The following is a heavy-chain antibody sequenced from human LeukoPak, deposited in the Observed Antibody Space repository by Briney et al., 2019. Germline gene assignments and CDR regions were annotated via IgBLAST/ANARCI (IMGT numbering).Heavy chain of an antibody. CDR3: ARDVAYYYDSSGSRYYYGMDV. J-gene: IGHJ6*02. CDR2: IYSGGST. CDR1: GFTVSSNY. Sequence: GGSLRLSCAASGFTVSSNYMSWVRQAPGKGLEWVSVIYSGGSTYYADSVKGRFTISRDNSKNTLYLQMNSLRAEDTAVYYCARDVAYYYDSSGSRYYYGMDVWGQGTTVTVSS. V-gene: IGHV3-53*01. D-gene: IGHD3-22*01.